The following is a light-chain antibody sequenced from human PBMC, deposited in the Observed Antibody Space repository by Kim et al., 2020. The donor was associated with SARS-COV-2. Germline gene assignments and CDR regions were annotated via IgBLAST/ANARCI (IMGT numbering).Light chain of an antibody. J-gene: IGLJ3*02. Sequence: GGTVTLTCGLSSGSVSTSYYPNWYQQTPGQAPRTLIYNTNTRSSGVPARFSGSILGNKAALTITGAQADDESDYYCVLYMGSGIWVFGGGTKLTVL. CDR3: VLYMGSGIWV. V-gene: IGLV8-61*01. CDR2: NTN. CDR1: SGSVSTSYY.